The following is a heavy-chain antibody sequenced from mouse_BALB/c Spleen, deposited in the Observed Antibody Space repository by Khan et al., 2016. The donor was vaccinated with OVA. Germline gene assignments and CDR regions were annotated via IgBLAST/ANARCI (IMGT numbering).Heavy chain of an antibody. CDR1: GYTFTSYW. CDR3: AREEALYHFDH. CDR2: IYRGTDYS. D-gene: IGHD3-2*02. Sequence: QVQLKESGAELVRPGASVKLSCKTSGYTFTSYWIHWVKQRPGQGLEWIARIYRGTDYSYYNEKFKDKATLTADKSSSTAYMQLSSLKSEDSDVYFCAREEALYHFDHWGQGTTLTVSS. V-gene: IGHV1-76*01. J-gene: IGHJ2*01.